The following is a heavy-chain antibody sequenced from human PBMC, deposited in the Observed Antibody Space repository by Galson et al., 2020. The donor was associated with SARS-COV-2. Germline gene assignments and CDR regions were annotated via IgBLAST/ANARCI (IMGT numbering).Heavy chain of an antibody. D-gene: IGHD6-13*01. Sequence: KIGESLKISCKGSGYSFTSYWIGWVCQMPGKDLEWMGIIYPGDSDTRYSPSFQGQVTISADNSISTAYLQWSSLKASDTAMYYCARRLAAAGTFDYWGQGTLVTVSS. V-gene: IGHV5-51*01. CDR2: IYPGDSDT. CDR1: GYSFTSYW. J-gene: IGHJ4*02. CDR3: ARRLAAAGTFDY.